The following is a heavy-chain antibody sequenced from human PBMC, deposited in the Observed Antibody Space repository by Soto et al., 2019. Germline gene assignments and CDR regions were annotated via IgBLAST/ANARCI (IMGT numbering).Heavy chain of an antibody. CDR1: GGSISSGGYY. V-gene: IGHV4-31*03. CDR3: ARDSSGRGSGYDPGPIDY. D-gene: IGHD5-12*01. Sequence: QVQLQESGPGLVKPSQTLSLTCTVSGGSISSGGYYWSWIRQHPGKGLEWIGYIYYSGSTYYNPSLKSRVTISVDTSKNQFSLKLSSVTAADTAVYYCARDSSGRGSGYDPGPIDYWGQGTLVTVSS. CDR2: IYYSGST. J-gene: IGHJ4*02.